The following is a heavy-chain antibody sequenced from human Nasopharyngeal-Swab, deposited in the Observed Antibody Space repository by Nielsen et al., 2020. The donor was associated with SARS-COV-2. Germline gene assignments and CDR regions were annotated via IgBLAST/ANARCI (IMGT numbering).Heavy chain of an antibody. Sequence: WIRQPPGKGLEWVSLISGDGDSASYRDSVKGRFTISRENNKNSLYLQMNSLTVEDTALYYCANPCWSGYYSGDSFDFWGQGTMVTVSS. D-gene: IGHD3-3*01. V-gene: IGHV3-43*02. CDR3: ANPCWSGYYSGDSFDF. J-gene: IGHJ3*01. CDR2: ISGDGDSA.